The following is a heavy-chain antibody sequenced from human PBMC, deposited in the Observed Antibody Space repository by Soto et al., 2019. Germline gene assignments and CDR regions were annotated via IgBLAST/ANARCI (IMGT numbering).Heavy chain of an antibody. Sequence: VGSLRLSCAVSGFTFSSYSMNWVRQAPGKGLEWVSSISRSAGNTYYADSVKGRFTISRDNAKNSMYLQMNSLRAEDTAVYYCARDQVPGLDAFDIWGQGTMVTVSS. V-gene: IGHV3-21*01. CDR3: ARDQVPGLDAFDI. CDR2: ISRSAGNT. CDR1: GFTFSSYS. J-gene: IGHJ3*02.